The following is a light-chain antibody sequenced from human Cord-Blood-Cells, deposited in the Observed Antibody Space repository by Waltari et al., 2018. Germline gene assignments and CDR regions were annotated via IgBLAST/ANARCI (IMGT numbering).Light chain of an antibody. Sequence: QSALTQLASASGSPGQSITISCTGTSSDVGGYHYVSWYQQHPGQAPKLMIYDVSNRPSGVSNRLSGSKSGNTASLTISGLQAEDEADYYCSSYTSSSTVVFGGGTKLTVL. V-gene: IGLV2-14*01. CDR3: SSYTSSSTVV. CDR2: DVS. CDR1: SSDVGGYHY. J-gene: IGLJ2*01.